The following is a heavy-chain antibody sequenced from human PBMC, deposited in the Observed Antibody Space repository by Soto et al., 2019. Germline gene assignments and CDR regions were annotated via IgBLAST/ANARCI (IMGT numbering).Heavy chain of an antibody. D-gene: IGHD2-8*02. CDR3: ARQASYWHGGGGWFDP. CDR2: IGTLHDT. J-gene: IGHJ5*02. CDR1: GFTFSASD. Sequence: EVQLVESGGGLVQPGGSLRLSCAASGFTFSASDMHWVRQATGKGLELVAVIGTLHDTYYPDSVKGRFTISRENAKNSLYRQMNSLRAGDTAVYYWARQASYWHGGGGWFDPWGQGTLVTVSS. V-gene: IGHV3-13*01.